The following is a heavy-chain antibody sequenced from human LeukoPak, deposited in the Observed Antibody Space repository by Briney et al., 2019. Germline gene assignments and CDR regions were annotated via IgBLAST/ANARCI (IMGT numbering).Heavy chain of an antibody. CDR3: ARGAGYCSGGSCSKYDY. D-gene: IGHD2-15*01. CDR2: INPNSGGT. Sequence: ASVNFSCKASGYTFSGYYMYWVRQAPGQGLEWMGWINPNSGGTKYAQKFQGRVTMTRDTSISTAYMELSSLRSDDTAVYYCARGAGYCSGGSCSKYDYWGQGTLVTVSS. J-gene: IGHJ4*02. CDR1: GYTFSGYY. V-gene: IGHV1-2*02.